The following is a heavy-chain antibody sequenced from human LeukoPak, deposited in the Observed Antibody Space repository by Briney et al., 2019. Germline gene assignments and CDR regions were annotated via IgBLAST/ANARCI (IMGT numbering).Heavy chain of an antibody. CDR3: ARGVYVWGSYRGYYFDY. J-gene: IGHJ4*02. Sequence: SETLSLTCAVYGGAFSGYYWSWIRQPPGKGLEWLGEINHSGSTNYNPSLRSRVTISEDTSNNQFSLKLSSVTAADTAVYYCARGVYVWGSYRGYYFDYWGQGTLVTVSS. CDR2: INHSGST. D-gene: IGHD3-16*02. V-gene: IGHV4-34*01. CDR1: GGAFSGYY.